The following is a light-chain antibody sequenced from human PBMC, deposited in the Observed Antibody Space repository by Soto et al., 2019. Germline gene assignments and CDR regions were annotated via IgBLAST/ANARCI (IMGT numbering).Light chain of an antibody. Sequence: QSVLTQPPSVSGAPGQRVTISCTGSSSNIGAGYDVTWYQQLPGLAPKLLIYGNTNRPSGVPDRFSGSKSGTSASLAITGLQAEDEADYSCQSYDRSLSGPWVFGGGTKLTVI. CDR2: GNT. V-gene: IGLV1-40*01. CDR1: SSNIGAGYD. J-gene: IGLJ3*02. CDR3: QSYDRSLSGPWV.